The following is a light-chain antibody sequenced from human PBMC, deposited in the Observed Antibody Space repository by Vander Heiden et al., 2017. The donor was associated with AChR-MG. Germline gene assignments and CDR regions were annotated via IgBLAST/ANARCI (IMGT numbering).Light chain of an antibody. CDR1: QGVSSS. J-gene: IGKJ1*01. V-gene: IGKV3-15*01. Sequence: EIVMTHSPSTLSVSPGERATLSCRASQGVSSSLAWYQQKPGQAPRLLIYGASTRATGVPVRFSGSGSGTEFTLTISSLQSEDFAVYYCHQYNNWPRTFGQGTKVEIK. CDR2: GAS. CDR3: HQYNNWPRT.